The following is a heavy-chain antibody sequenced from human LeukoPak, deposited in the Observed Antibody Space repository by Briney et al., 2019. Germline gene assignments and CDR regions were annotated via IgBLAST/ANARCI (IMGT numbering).Heavy chain of an antibody. D-gene: IGHD3-16*01. CDR1: GFIFSGYG. J-gene: IGHJ4*02. CDR3: ARVNVCPRCHFDY. V-gene: IGHV3-30*03. CDR2: ISHDESTK. Sequence: GGSLRLSCAASGFIFSGYGMHWVRQAPGKGLEWVALISHDESTKHYADSVKGRFTISRDNSKNTLYLQMNNLRVEDTAVYYCARVNVCPRCHFDYWGQGTLVTVSS.